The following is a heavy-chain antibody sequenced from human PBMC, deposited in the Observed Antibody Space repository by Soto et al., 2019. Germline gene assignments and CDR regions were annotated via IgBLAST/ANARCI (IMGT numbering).Heavy chain of an antibody. J-gene: IGHJ4*02. CDR2: IYHSGST. CDR1: GGSISSSNW. Sequence: SETLSLTCAVSGGSISSSNWWSWVRQPPGKGLEWFGEIYHSGSTNYNPSLKSRVTISVDKSKNQFSLKLSSVTAADTAVYYCARELDYYGSGSYYKDYYYFDYWGQGTLVTVSS. D-gene: IGHD3-10*01. V-gene: IGHV4-4*02. CDR3: ARELDYYGSGSYYKDYYYFDY.